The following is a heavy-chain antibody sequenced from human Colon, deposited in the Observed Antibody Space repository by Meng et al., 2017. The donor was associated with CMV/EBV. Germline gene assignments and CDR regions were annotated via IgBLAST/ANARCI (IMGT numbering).Heavy chain of an antibody. J-gene: IGHJ4*02. D-gene: IGHD5-18*01. CDR2: IYYSGST. V-gene: IGHV4-59*01. CDR1: GVSINSYY. CDR3: ARDSGYSYVFGY. Sequence: SETLSLTCTVSGVSINSYYWSWVRQPPGKGLEWVGYIYYSGSTNYNPSLKSRVTISVDTSKNQFSLKLSSVTAADTAVYYCARDSGYSYVFGYWGQGTLVTVSS.